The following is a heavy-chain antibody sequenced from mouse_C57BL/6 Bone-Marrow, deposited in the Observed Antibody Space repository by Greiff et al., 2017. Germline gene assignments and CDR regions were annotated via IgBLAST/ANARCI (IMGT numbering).Heavy chain of an antibody. J-gene: IGHJ3*01. CDR2: ISGGGGNT. Sequence: EVKLMESGGGLVKPGGSLKLSCAASGFTFSSYTMSWVRQTPEKRLEWVATISGGGGNTYYPDSVKGRFTISRDNAKNTLYLQMSSLRSEDTALYYCARKLGVPAWFAYWGQGTLVTVSA. CDR1: GFTFSSYT. CDR3: ARKLGVPAWFAY. V-gene: IGHV5-9*01. D-gene: IGHD4-1*01.